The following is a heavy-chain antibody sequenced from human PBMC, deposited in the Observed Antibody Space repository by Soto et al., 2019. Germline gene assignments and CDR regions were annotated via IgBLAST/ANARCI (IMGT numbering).Heavy chain of an antibody. Sequence: EVQLVESGGGLVKPGGSLRLSCAASGFPFSSYNMNWVRQAPGKGLEWVSSISSTSTYIYYRDSVKGRFTISRDNAKNSLYLQMNSLRADDTAVYYCARGETTGTPHFAYWGQGTLVTLSS. CDR3: ARGETTGTPHFAY. D-gene: IGHD1-1*01. V-gene: IGHV3-21*01. J-gene: IGHJ4*02. CDR1: GFPFSSYN. CDR2: ISSTSTYI.